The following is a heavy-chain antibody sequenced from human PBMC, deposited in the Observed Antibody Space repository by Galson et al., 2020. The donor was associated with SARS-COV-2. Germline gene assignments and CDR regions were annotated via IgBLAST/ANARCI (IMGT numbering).Heavy chain of an antibody. CDR1: GFLFSDYA. D-gene: IGHD6-19*01. CDR2: ISPNAATS. J-gene: IGHJ4*02. CDR3: LSYSSTRHNF. Sequence: GESLKISCATSGFLFSDYAMHWVRQAPGKGLKYVSAISPNAATSFYADSVDGRFTMSRDNSRNMFYLHMTGLRLDDTAVYYCLSYSSTRHNFWGQGTLVTVSS. V-gene: IGHV3-64D*09.